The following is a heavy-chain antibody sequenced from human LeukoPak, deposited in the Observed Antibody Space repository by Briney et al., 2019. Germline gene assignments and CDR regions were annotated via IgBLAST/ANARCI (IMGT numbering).Heavy chain of an antibody. CDR3: ARGNVVAAAGDY. Sequence: PGGSLRLSCAASGFTFSSYGMHWVRQAPGKGLEWVAVIWYDGSNKYYADSVKGRFTISRDNSKNTLYLQMNSLRAEDTAVYYCARGNVVAAAGDYWGQGTLVTVSS. J-gene: IGHJ4*02. CDR1: GFTFSSYG. D-gene: IGHD6-13*01. CDR2: IWYDGSNK. V-gene: IGHV3-33*01.